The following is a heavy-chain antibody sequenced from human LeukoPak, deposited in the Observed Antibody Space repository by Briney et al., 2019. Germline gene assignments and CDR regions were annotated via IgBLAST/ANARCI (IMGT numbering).Heavy chain of an antibody. V-gene: IGHV4-34*01. CDR2: INHSGST. J-gene: IGHJ4*02. D-gene: IGHD2-15*01. Sequence: SETLSLTCAVYGGSFSGYYWSWIRQPPGKGLEWSGEINHSGSTNYNPYLKSRVTISVDPSKNQFSLKLSSATGADTAVYYCARGRQLLRRYYFDYWGQGTLVTVSS. CDR3: ARGRQLLRRYYFDY. CDR1: GGSFSGYY.